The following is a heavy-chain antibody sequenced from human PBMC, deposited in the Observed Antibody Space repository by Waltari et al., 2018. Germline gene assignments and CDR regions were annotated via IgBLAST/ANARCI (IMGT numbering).Heavy chain of an antibody. V-gene: IGHV3-23*03. Sequence: EVQLLESGGGLVQPGGSLRLSCSASGFTFSSYAMSWVRQAQGKGLEWVSVIYSGGSSTYYADSVKGRFTISRDNSKNTLYLQMNSLRAEDTAVYYCAKSGGIAARPPFDYWGQGTLVTVSS. CDR2: IYSGGSST. D-gene: IGHD6-6*01. J-gene: IGHJ4*02. CDR1: GFTFSSYA. CDR3: AKSGGIAARPPFDY.